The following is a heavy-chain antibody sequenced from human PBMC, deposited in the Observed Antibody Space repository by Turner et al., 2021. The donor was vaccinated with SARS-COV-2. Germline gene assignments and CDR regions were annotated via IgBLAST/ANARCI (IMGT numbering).Heavy chain of an antibody. D-gene: IGHD1-26*01. V-gene: IGHV4-61*02. CDR2: IYTSGST. J-gene: IGHJ6*03. CDR1: GGSISSGSYY. CDR3: AGGGAGYYYYYMDV. Sequence: QVQLQESGPGLVKPSQTLSLTCPVSGGSISSGSYYWSWIRQPAGKGLEWIGRIYTSGSTNYNPSLKSRVTISVDTSKNQFSLKLSSVTAADTAVYYCAGGGAGYYYYYMDVWGKGTTVTVSS.